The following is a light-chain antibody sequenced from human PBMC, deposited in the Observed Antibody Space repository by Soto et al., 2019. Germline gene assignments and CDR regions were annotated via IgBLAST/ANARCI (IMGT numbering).Light chain of an antibody. V-gene: IGLV2-14*01. CDR3: CSYTRSSTYL. CDR1: SSDVGGYNY. J-gene: IGLJ1*01. CDR2: EVS. Sequence: QSALAQPASVSGSPGQSITISCTGTSSDVGGYNYVSWYQQHPGKAPKLMIYEVSNRPSGVSSRFSGSKSGNTASLTISGLQAEDEGDYSCCSYTRSSTYLFGTGTKVTVL.